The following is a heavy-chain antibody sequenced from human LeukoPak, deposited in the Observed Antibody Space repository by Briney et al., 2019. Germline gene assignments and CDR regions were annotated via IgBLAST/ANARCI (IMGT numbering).Heavy chain of an antibody. CDR3: ARVRGSGYKMEFDY. Sequence: ASVKVSCKASGYTFTSYDINWVRQATGQGLEWMGWMNPNSGGTNYAQKFQGRVTMTRDTSISTAYMELSRLRSDDTAVYYCARVRGSGYKMEFDYWGQGTLVTVSS. V-gene: IGHV1-2*02. CDR1: GYTFTSYD. D-gene: IGHD3-22*01. J-gene: IGHJ4*02. CDR2: MNPNSGGT.